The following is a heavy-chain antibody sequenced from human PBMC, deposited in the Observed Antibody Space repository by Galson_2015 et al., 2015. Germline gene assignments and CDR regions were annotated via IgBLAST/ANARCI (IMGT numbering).Heavy chain of an antibody. Sequence: SVKVSCKASGGTFSSYAISWVRQAPGQGLEWMGGIIPIFGTANYAQKFQGRVTITADESTSTAYMELSSLRSEDTAVYYCARGRYCSSTSCLYLNWFDPWGQGTLVTVSS. V-gene: IGHV1-69*13. CDR2: IIPIFGTA. CDR3: ARGRYCSSTSCLYLNWFDP. CDR1: GGTFSSYA. J-gene: IGHJ5*02. D-gene: IGHD2-2*01.